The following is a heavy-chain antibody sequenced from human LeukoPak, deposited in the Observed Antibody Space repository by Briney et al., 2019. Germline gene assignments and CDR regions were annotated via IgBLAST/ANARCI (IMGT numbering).Heavy chain of an antibody. J-gene: IGHJ4*02. CDR1: GFTFSVYG. CDR3: AKDRVTQAGFDY. Sequence: LGGSLRLSCAASGFTFSVYGMHWVRQAPGKGLEWVTFIQYDASNEYYADSVRGRFTISRDNSKYTLYLQMNSLRAEDTAVYYCAKDRVTQAGFDYWGQGALVTVSS. CDR2: IQYDASNE. V-gene: IGHV3-30*02. D-gene: IGHD3-10*01.